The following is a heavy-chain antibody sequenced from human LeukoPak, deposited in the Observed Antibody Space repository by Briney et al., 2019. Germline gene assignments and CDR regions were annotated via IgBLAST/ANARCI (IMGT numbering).Heavy chain of an antibody. V-gene: IGHV1-2*02. D-gene: IGHD2-15*01. J-gene: IGHJ4*02. Sequence: ASVSVSCKASGYTFTGEYMHWVRLAPGQGLEWMGWINPNSGGTHYAQKFQGRVTMTRDTSISTAYMELTSLTSDDTAVYYCARGLYPSDGYFDYWGQGTLVSVSS. CDR3: ARGLYPSDGYFDY. CDR2: INPNSGGT. CDR1: GYTFTGEY.